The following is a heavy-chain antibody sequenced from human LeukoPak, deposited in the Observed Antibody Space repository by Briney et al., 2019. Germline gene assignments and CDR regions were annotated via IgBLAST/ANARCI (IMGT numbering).Heavy chain of an antibody. V-gene: IGHV3-30*03. CDR1: GFTFSTYS. D-gene: IGHD5-12*01. CDR3: ARENSGYDFSYFDY. J-gene: IGHJ4*02. CDR2: ISYDGSNK. Sequence: GGSLRLSCAASGFTFSTYSMNWVRQAPGKGLEWVAVISYDGSNKYYADSVKGRFTISRDNSKNTLYLQMNSLRAEDTAVYYCARENSGYDFSYFDYWGQGTLVTVSS.